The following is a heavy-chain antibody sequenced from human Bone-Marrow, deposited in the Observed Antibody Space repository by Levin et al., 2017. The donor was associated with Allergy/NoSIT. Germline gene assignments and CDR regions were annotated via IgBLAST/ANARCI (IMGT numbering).Heavy chain of an antibody. CDR3: AKERPPLGATTNYYYYGMDV. D-gene: IGHD5-12*01. J-gene: IGHJ6*02. Sequence: GGSLRLSCAASGFTFSSYGMHWVRQAPGKGLEWVAVISYDGSNKYYADSVKGRFTISRDNSKNTLYLQMNSLRAEDTAVYYCAKERPPLGATTNYYYYGMDVWGQGTTVTVSS. CDR1: GFTFSSYG. CDR2: ISYDGSNK. V-gene: IGHV3-30*18.